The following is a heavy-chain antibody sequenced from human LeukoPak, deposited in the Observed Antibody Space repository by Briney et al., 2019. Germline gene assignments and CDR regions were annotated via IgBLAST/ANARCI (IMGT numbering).Heavy chain of an antibody. J-gene: IGHJ3*02. CDR3: ARDMTTVTYAFDI. V-gene: IGHV4-31*03. Sequence: SETLSLTCTVSGGSISSGGYYWSWIRQHPGKGLEWIGYIYYSGSTYYNPSLKSRVTISVDTSKNQFSLKLSSVTAADTAVYYCARDMTTVTYAFDIWGQGAMVTVSS. D-gene: IGHD4-11*01. CDR1: GGSISSGGYY. CDR2: IYYSGST.